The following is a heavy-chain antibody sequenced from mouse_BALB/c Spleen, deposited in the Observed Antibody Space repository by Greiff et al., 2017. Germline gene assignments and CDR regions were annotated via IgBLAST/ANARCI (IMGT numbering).Heavy chain of an antibody. CDR3: ARQIYYGNYRDAMDY. V-gene: IGHV5-12-2*01. CDR1: GFTFSSYT. Sequence: EVKLMESGGGLVQPGGSLKLSCAASGFTFSSYTMSWVRQTPEKRLEWVAYISNGGGSTYYPDTVKGRFTISRDNAKNTLYLQMSSLKSEDTAMYYCARQIYYGNYRDAMDYWGQGTSVTVSS. D-gene: IGHD2-1*01. CDR2: ISNGGGST. J-gene: IGHJ4*01.